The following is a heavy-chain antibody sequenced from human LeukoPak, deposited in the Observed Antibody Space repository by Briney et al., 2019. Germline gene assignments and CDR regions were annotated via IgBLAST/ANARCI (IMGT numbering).Heavy chain of an antibody. CDR2: INHSGST. CDR3: VRGSRGPFITPRKYWYFDL. J-gene: IGHJ2*01. D-gene: IGHD3-10*01. CDR1: GGSFSGYY. V-gene: IGHV4-34*01. Sequence: SETLSLTCAVYGGSFSGYYWSWIRQPPGKGLEWIGEINHSGSTNYNPSLKSRVTISVDTSKNQFSLKLSSVTAADTAVYYCVRGSRGPFITPRKYWYFDLWGRGTLVTVSS.